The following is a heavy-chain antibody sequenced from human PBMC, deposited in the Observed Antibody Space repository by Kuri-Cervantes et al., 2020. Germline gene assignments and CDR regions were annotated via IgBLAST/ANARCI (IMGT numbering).Heavy chain of an antibody. CDR2: IDTNTGNP. CDR1: GYSFTNYA. D-gene: IGHD3-10*01. V-gene: IGHV7-4-1*02. J-gene: IGHJ4*02. Sequence: ASVKVSCKASGYSFTNYALNWVRQAPGQGLEWMGWIDTNTGNPTYAHDFTGRFVFSLDTSVSTAYLQISSLKAEDTAVYYCARDSPSMVRGVIIPHFDSWGQGTMVTVSS. CDR3: ARDSPSMVRGVIIPHFDS.